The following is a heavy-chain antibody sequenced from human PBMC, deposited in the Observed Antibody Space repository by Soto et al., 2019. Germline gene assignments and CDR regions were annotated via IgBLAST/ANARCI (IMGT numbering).Heavy chain of an antibody. CDR1: GFNFSDAW. CDR2: VKTKTDGGTT. V-gene: IGHV3-15*07. J-gene: IGHJ4*02. CDR3: TTLGPS. Sequence: EVQLVESGGGLVKPGGSLRLSCAASGFNFSDAWMNWVRQAPGKGLEWVGHVKTKTDGGTTEYAASVKGRFIVSRDDSRNTLYLQMNSLKSEDTAMYYCTTLGPSWCQGTLVVVSS.